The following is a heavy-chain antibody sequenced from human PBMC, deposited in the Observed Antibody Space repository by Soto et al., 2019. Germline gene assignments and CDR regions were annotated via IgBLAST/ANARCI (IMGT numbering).Heavy chain of an antibody. J-gene: IGHJ4*02. CDR2: IYYSGST. CDR1: GGFITSYY. V-gene: IGHV4-59*01. CDR3: SRATSRVGIAAAGFDY. Sequence: SETLSLTCTVSGGFITSYYWSWIRHPPGKGLEWIGYIYYSGSTNYNPSLQSRVTISVDTSKNQFSLKLSSVTAADTAVYYCSRATSRVGIAAAGFDYWGQGTLVTVSS. D-gene: IGHD6-13*01.